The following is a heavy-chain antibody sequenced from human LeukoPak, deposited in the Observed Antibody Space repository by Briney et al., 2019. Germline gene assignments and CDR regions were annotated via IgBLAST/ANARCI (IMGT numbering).Heavy chain of an antibody. J-gene: IGHJ5*02. D-gene: IGHD2-21*02. CDR1: GGSISSHY. Sequence: NTSETLSLTCTVSGGSISSHYWNWIRQPPGKGLEWIGYIYYSGSTNYNPSLKSRVTISVDTSKSQFSLTLSSVTAADTAVYYCARRAEMTALGLGNWFDPWGQGILVIVSS. V-gene: IGHV4-59*11. CDR2: IYYSGST. CDR3: ARRAEMTALGLGNWFDP.